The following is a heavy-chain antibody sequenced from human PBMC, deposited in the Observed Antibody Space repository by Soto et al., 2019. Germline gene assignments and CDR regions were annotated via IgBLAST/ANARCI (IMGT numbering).Heavy chain of an antibody. V-gene: IGHV5-51*01. Sequence: PGESLKISCXGSGYSFTSYKIGWVRQMPGKGLERMGIIYPGDSDTRYSPSFQGQVTISADKSTSTAYLQWSSLKASDTAMYYCARHATYYDILSGYYFDYWGQGTLVTVSS. D-gene: IGHD3-9*01. CDR3: ARHATYYDILSGYYFDY. CDR2: IYPGDSDT. CDR1: GYSFTSYK. J-gene: IGHJ4*02.